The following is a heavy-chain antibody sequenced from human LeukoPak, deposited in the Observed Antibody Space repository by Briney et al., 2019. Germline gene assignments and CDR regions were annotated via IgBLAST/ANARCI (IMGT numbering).Heavy chain of an antibody. CDR1: GGSIRSFDNY. CDR2: IHYNGNT. J-gene: IGHJ4*02. Sequence: PSETLSLTCTVSGGSIRSFDNYWVWIRQPPGKGLEWFGGIHYNGNTYYYPSLKSRVTISVDTSKNQFSLRLSSVTAADTAVYYCARDVRDSSGFYLRAFDYWGQGTLVTVSS. CDR3: ARDVRDSSGFYLRAFDY. D-gene: IGHD3-22*01. V-gene: IGHV4-39*07.